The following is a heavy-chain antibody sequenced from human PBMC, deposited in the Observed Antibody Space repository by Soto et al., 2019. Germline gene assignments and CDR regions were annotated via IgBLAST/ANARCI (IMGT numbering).Heavy chain of an antibody. CDR3: ARRHHYGTNSRELDFDI. D-gene: IGHD4-17*01. V-gene: IGHV5-10-1*01. CDR1: GYSFAGYW. J-gene: IGHJ3*02. Sequence: GASLKISCKGSGYSFAGYWITWVRQKPGKGLEWMGRIDPSDSQTYYSPSFRGHVTISATKSITTVFLQWSSLRASDTAMYYCARRHHYGTNSRELDFDISGQRTTVPVSS. CDR2: IDPSDSQT.